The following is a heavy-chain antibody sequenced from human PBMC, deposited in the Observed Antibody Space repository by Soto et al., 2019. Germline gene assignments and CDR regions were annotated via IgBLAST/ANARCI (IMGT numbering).Heavy chain of an antibody. CDR3: ARDEWEYCSSTSCYTPFDY. Sequence: GGSLRLSCAASGFTFSSYSMNWVRQAPGKGLEWVSYISSSSSTIYYADSVKGRFTISRDNAKNSLYLQMNSLRAEDTAVYYCARDEWEYCSSTSCYTPFDYWGQGTLVTVSS. CDR1: GFTFSSYS. J-gene: IGHJ4*02. CDR2: ISSSSSTI. V-gene: IGHV3-48*01. D-gene: IGHD2-2*02.